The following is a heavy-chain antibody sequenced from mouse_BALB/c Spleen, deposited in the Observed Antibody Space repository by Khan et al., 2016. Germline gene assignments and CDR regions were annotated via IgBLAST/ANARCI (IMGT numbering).Heavy chain of an antibody. CDR2: ISYSGST. V-gene: IGHV3-2*02. J-gene: IGHJ2*01. Sequence: EVQLQESGPGLVKPSQSLSLTCTVSGYSITSDYAWNWIRQFPGNKLEWMGYISYSGSTSYNPSLKSRISITRDTSKNQFFLQLNSVTTEDTATYYSARSCDYDGYFDYWGQGTTLTVSS. CDR1: GYSITSDYA. D-gene: IGHD2-4*01. CDR3: ARSCDYDGYFDY.